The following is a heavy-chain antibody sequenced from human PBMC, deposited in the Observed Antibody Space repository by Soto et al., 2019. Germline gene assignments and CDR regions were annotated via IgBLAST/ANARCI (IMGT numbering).Heavy chain of an antibody. V-gene: IGHV3-53*04. Sequence: GSLRLSCAASGFTVSSNYMSWVRQAPGKGLEWVSVIYSGGSTYYADSVKGRFTISRHNSKNTLYLQMNSLRAEDTAVYYCARDYRYGGPTRGAFDIWGQGTMVTVSS. CDR3: ARDYRYGGPTRGAFDI. CDR1: GFTVSSNY. D-gene: IGHD4-17*01. J-gene: IGHJ3*02. CDR2: IYSGGST.